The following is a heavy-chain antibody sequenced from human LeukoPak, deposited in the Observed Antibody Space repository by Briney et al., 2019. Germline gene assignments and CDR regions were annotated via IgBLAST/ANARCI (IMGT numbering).Heavy chain of an antibody. V-gene: IGHV1-69*13. J-gene: IGHJ4*02. CDR3: ATATGGNWGFDF. Sequence: SVKVSCKASGGTFSSTYAISWVRQAPGQGLEWMGGIIPIFGTTNYAQKFQGRVTITAVESTSTAYMELSSLRSEDTAVYYCATATGGNWGFDFWGQGTLVTVSS. CDR2: IIPIFGTT. CDR1: GGTFSSTYA. D-gene: IGHD7-27*01.